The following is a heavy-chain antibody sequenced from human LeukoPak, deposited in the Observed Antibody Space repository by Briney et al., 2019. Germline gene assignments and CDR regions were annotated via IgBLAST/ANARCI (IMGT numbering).Heavy chain of an antibody. Sequence: SETLSLTCTVSGGSISSYYWSWIRQPPGKGLEWIGYIYYSGSTNYNPSLKSRVTISVDTSKNQFSLKLSSVTAADTAVYYCARGGLRVYFQHWGQGTLATVSS. CDR3: ARGGLRVYFQH. J-gene: IGHJ1*01. CDR2: IYYSGST. CDR1: GGSISSYY. D-gene: IGHD5-24*01. V-gene: IGHV4-59*01.